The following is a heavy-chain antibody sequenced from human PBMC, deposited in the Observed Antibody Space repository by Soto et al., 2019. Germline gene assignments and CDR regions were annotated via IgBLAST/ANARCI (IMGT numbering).Heavy chain of an antibody. J-gene: IGHJ6*02. V-gene: IGHV3-30*18. Sequence: PGGTLRISCAASGFTFSSYGVHWVRQAPGKGLEWVVFISYDGRRKAYADSVKGRFTISRDNSKNTVYLQMSSLTAEDTAVYHRAKTLFFFWSDYPSSTMDVWGQATTLTLSS. CDR3: AKTLFFFWSDYPSSTMDV. CDR1: GFTFSSYG. D-gene: IGHD3-3*01. CDR2: ISYDGRRK.